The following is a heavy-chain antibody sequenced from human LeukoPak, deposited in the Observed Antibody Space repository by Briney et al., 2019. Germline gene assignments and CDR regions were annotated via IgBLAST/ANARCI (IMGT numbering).Heavy chain of an antibody. CDR1: GFIVSSNY. J-gene: IGHJ4*02. CDR2: IYSGGST. CDR3: ATSDGRDFDY. Sequence: GGSLRLSCTASGFIVSSNYMTWVRQAPGKGLEWVSVIYSGGSTYYADSVKGRCTISRDNAKNTLYLQMNSLRAEDTAVYYCATSDGRDFDYWGQGTLVTVSS. V-gene: IGHV3-53*01. D-gene: IGHD2-15*01.